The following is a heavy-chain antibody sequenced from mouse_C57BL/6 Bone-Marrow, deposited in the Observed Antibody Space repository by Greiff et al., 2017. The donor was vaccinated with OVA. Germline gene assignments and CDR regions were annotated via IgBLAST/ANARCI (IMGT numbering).Heavy chain of an antibody. J-gene: IGHJ2*01. CDR3: ARHRGHY. Sequence: DVMLVESGGDLVKPGGSLKLSCAASGFTFSSYGMSWVRQTPDKRLEWVATISSGGSYTYYPDSVKGRFTISRDNATNTLYLQMSSLKSEDTAMYYCARHRGHYWGQGTTLTVSS. V-gene: IGHV5-6*02. CDR2: ISSGGSYT. CDR1: GFTFSSYG.